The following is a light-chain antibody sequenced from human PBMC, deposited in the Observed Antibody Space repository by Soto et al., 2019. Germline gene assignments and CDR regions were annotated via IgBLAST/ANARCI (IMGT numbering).Light chain of an antibody. CDR2: GAS. CDR3: QQYDSSLGLT. V-gene: IGKV3-20*01. CDR1: QSVSRSY. J-gene: IGKJ4*01. Sequence: EIVLTQSPGTLYLSTGERATLSCRARQSVSRSYLAWYKQKPGQDPRLLIYGASSRATGIPDRFSGSWSGTDFTLAISRLEPEDFAVYYCQQYDSSLGLTFGGGTKVEIK.